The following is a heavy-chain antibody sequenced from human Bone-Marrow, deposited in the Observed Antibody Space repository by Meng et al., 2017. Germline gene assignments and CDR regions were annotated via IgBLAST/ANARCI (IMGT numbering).Heavy chain of an antibody. CDR2: IYYSGGT. CDR3: SVGELLPTWFDP. Sequence: QLQLQESGPGLVKPSETLSLTCTVSGGSISSSSYYWGWIRQPPGKGLEWIGSIYYSGGTYYNPSIKSRVTISVDTSKNQFSLKLSSVTAADTAVYYCSVGELLPTWFDPWGQGTLVTVSS. V-gene: IGHV4-39*01. J-gene: IGHJ5*02. CDR1: GGSISSSSYY. D-gene: IGHD1-26*01.